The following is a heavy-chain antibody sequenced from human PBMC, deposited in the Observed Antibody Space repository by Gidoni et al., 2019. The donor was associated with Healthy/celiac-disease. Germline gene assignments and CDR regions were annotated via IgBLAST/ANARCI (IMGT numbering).Heavy chain of an antibody. CDR1: GGSIRSSSYY. D-gene: IGHD6-13*01. Sequence: QLQLQESGPGLVTPSEPLSLTCTVSGGSIRSSSYYWGWIRQPPGKGLEWIGSIYYSGSTYYNPSLKSRVTISVDTSKNQFSLKLSSVTAADTAVYYCASPTIAAAGQPTDYWGQGTLVTVSS. CDR2: IYYSGST. J-gene: IGHJ4*02. V-gene: IGHV4-39*01. CDR3: ASPTIAAAGQPTDY.